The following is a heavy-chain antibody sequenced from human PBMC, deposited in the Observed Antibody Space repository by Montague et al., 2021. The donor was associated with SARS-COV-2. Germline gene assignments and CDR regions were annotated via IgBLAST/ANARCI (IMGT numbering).Heavy chain of an antibody. CDR1: GGSFSGYY. V-gene: IGHV4-34*01. CDR3: ARKGLHSSSWYYYYYGMDV. D-gene: IGHD6-13*01. CDR2: INHGGST. Sequence: SETLSLTCAVYGGSFSGYYWSWIRQPPGKGLEWIGEINHGGSTNYNPSLKSRVTISVDTSKNQFSLKLSSVTAADTAVYYCARKGLHSSSWYYYYYGMDVWGQGTTVTVSS. J-gene: IGHJ6*02.